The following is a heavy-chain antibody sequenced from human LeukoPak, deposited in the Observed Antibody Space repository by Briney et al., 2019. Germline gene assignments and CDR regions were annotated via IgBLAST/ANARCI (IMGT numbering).Heavy chain of an antibody. J-gene: IGHJ4*02. CDR3: ARRRSVIAEAGTVIDY. CDR1: GGSISSSNW. V-gene: IGHV4-4*02. Sequence: KPSGTLSLTCAVSGGSISSSNWWSWVRQPPGKGLEWIGEIYHSGSTNYNPSLKSRVTISVDKSKNQFSAKLSSVTAPAAAVFYCARRRSVIAEAGTVIDYWGQGTLVTVSS. CDR2: IYHSGST. D-gene: IGHD6-13*01.